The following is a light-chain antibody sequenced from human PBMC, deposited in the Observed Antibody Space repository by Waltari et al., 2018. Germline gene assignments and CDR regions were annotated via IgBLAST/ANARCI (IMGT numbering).Light chain of an antibody. Sequence: QSALTQPASVSGSPGQSITISCTGTSSDVGSYNFVSWYQQHPGNAPRLIIYEVTKRPPVVANRFAGSKSGNTASLTISGLQADDEADYYCCSFASRIGVFGGGTKVTVL. V-gene: IGLV2-23*02. CDR3: CSFASRIGV. CDR1: SSDVGSYNF. CDR2: EVT. J-gene: IGLJ2*01.